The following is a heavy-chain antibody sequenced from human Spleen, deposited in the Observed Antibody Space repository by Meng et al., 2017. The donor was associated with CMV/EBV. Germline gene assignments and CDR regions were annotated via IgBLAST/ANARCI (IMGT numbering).Heavy chain of an antibody. J-gene: IGHJ6*02. CDR3: ARDHSSSQGYYGMDV. Sequence: GGSLRLSCAASGFTFSSYSMNWVRQAPGKGLEWVSSISSSSSYIYYADSVKGRFTISRDNAKNSLYLQMNSLRAEDTAVYYCARDHSSSQGYYGMDVWGQGTTVTSP. CDR1: GFTFSSYS. V-gene: IGHV3-21*01. CDR2: ISSSSSYI. D-gene: IGHD6-6*01.